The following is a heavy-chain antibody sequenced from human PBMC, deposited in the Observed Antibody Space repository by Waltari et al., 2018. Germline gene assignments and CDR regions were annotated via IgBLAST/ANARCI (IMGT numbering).Heavy chain of an antibody. CDR3: AKEKWELPGGAFDI. V-gene: IGHV3-33*06. CDR1: GFTFSSYG. D-gene: IGHD1-26*01. J-gene: IGHJ3*02. CDR2: IWDDGSNK. Sequence: QVQLVESGGGVVQPGRSLRLSCAASGFTFSSYGMHWVRQAPGKGLGWVAVIWDDGSNKYYADSVRGRFTIARDNSKNTLYLKMNSLRAEDTAVYYCAKEKWELPGGAFDIWGQGTMVTVSS.